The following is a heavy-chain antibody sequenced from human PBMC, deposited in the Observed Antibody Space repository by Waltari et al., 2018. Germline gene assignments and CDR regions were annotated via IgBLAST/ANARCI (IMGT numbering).Heavy chain of an antibody. Sequence: EVQLVASGGGLVQPGGSLRLSCAASGFTFSSYCMHWVRQAPGKGLVWVSRINGDGGSTSYADSVKGRFTISRDNANNTLYLQINSLRAEDTAVYYCTRTRYCSTTSCQVDWFDPWGQGTLVTVSS. CDR2: INGDGGST. CDR1: GFTFSSYC. V-gene: IGHV3-74*01. D-gene: IGHD2-2*01. J-gene: IGHJ5*02. CDR3: TRTRYCSTTSCQVDWFDP.